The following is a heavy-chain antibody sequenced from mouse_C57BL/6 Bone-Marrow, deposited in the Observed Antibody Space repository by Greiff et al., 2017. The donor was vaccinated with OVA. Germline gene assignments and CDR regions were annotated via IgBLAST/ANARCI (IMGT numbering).Heavy chain of an antibody. D-gene: IGHD2-4*01. CDR3: ARCYDYDGVFFAY. CDR2: INPNNGGT. CDR1: GYTFTDYN. Sequence: EVQLQESGPELVKPGASVKIPCKASGYTFTDYNMDWVKQSHGKSLEWIGDINPNNGGTIYNQKFKGKATLTVDKSSSTAYMELRSLTSEDTAVYYWARCYDYDGVFFAYWGQGTLVTVSA. V-gene: IGHV1-18*01. J-gene: IGHJ3*01.